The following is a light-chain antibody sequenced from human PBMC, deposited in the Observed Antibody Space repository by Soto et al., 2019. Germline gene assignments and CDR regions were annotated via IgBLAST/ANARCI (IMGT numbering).Light chain of an antibody. Sequence: QSALPQPASVSGSPGQSIAIPCTGTSSDVGGYSYVSWYQQQPGKAPKLVISDVSNRPSGVSDRFSGSKSGNTASLTISGLQTEDEADYYCASYTTSSTYVFGTGTKVTVL. CDR2: DVS. V-gene: IGLV2-14*01. CDR1: SSDVGGYSY. CDR3: ASYTTSSTYV. J-gene: IGLJ1*01.